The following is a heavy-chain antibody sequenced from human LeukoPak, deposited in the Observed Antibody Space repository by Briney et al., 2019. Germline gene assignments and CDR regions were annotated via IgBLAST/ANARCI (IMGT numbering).Heavy chain of an antibody. D-gene: IGHD2-21*02. V-gene: IGHV3-13*01. Sequence: GGSLRLSCAASGFTFSSYDMHWVRQATGKGLEWVSAIGTAGDTYYPGSVRGRFIISRENAKNSLYLQMNSLRAEDTAVYYCARGWVTVPFDIWGQGTLVAVSS. J-gene: IGHJ3*02. CDR1: GFTFSSYD. CDR3: ARGWVTVPFDI. CDR2: IGTAGDT.